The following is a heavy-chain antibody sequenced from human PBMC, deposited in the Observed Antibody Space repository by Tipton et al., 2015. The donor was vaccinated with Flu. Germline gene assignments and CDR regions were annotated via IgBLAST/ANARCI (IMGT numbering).Heavy chain of an antibody. V-gene: IGHV5-51*01. J-gene: IGHJ5*02. CDR3: ARHSAMVRGVMGFGP. CDR2: IYPGDSDT. D-gene: IGHD3-10*01. CDR1: GYSFTSYW. Sequence: QLVQSGAEVKKPGESLKISCKGSGYSFTSYWIGWVRQMPGKGLEWMGIIYPGDSDTRYSPSFQGQVTISADKSISTAYLQWSSLKAPDPAMYYCARHSAMVRGVMGFGPWGQGTLVPVSS.